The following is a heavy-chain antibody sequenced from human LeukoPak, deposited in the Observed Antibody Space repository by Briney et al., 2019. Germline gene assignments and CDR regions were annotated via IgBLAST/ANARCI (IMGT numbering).Heavy chain of an antibody. D-gene: IGHD6-19*01. CDR1: GGSISSSNW. V-gene: IGHV4-4*02. J-gene: IGHJ4*02. CDR3: ARDRATYSSGWYRGDFDY. CDR2: IYHSGST. Sequence: PSETLSLTCAVSGGSISSSNWWSWVRQPPGKGLEWIGEIYHSGSTNYNPSLKSRVTISVDKSKNQFSLKLSSVTAADTAVYYCARDRATYSSGWYRGDFDYWGQGTLVTVSS.